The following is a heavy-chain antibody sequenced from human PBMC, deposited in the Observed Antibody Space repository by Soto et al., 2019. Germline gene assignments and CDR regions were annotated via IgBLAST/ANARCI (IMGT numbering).Heavy chain of an antibody. V-gene: IGHV4-59*01. CDR3: ARDPGYTYGADYSYHGMDV. Sequence: QVQLQESGPGLVKPSETLSLTCTVSGDSISSNYWNWIRQPPGKGLEWIGYISYRGGTNYKPSLKSRLTLSVDTSKNQFSRKLSSVTAADTAVYYCARDPGYTYGADYSYHGMDVWGQGTTVTVSS. D-gene: IGHD5-18*01. J-gene: IGHJ6*02. CDR2: ISYRGGT. CDR1: GDSISSNY.